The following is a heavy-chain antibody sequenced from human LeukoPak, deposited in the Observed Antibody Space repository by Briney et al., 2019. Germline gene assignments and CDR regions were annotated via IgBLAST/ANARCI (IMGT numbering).Heavy chain of an antibody. J-gene: IGHJ4*02. D-gene: IGHD1/OR15-1a*01. CDR1: GFTFSSYA. CDR2: LSGSGGST. Sequence: PGGSLRLSCAASGFTFSSYAMSWVRQATGEGLEWVSLLSGSGGSTYYADSVKGRFTISRDNSKNTLYLQMNSLRAEDTAVYYCAKAWLEQGGMFDYWGQGTPVTVSS. CDR3: AKAWLEQGGMFDY. V-gene: IGHV3-23*01.